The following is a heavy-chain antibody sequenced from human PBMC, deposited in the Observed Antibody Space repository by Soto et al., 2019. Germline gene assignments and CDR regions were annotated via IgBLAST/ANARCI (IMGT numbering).Heavy chain of an antibody. J-gene: IGHJ6*03. D-gene: IGHD6-13*01. CDR1: GCSISSSSYY. V-gene: IGHV4-39*01. CDR3: ARPHNMYSRQELGFLGRYYYYYKDV. Sequence: SETLSLTCTVSGCSISSSSYYWGWIRQPPGKGLEWIGGIYYSGSTYYNPSLKSRVTISVDTSKNQFSLKLSSVTAADTAVYYCARPHNMYSRQELGFLGRYYYYYKDVWGKGTTVTVSS. CDR2: IYYSGST.